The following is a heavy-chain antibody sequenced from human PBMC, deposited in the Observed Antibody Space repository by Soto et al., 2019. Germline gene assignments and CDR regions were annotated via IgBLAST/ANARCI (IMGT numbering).Heavy chain of an antibody. Sequence: GGSLRRSWAASGFTFRGYGMSWIRQAPGKGLEWVSYISSSGSTTYYADSVRGRFTISRDNAKNSLYLQMNSLRADDTAVYYCVREFKRDIVVVAAARGRYFHYWGLGT. V-gene: IGHV3-11*01. CDR2: ISSSGSTT. CDR3: VREFKRDIVVVAAARGRYFHY. J-gene: IGHJ4*02. D-gene: IGHD2-15*01. CDR1: GFTFRGYG.